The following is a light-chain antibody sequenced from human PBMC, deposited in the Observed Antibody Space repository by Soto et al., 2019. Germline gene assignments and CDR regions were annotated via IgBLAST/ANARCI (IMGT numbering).Light chain of an antibody. CDR3: QQRSNWPPGLT. Sequence: EIVLTQSPATLSLSPGERATLSCRASQSVSSYLAWYQQKPGQAPRLLIYDASNRATGIPARFSGSGSGTGFTHTISSLEPEDFAVYYCQQRSNWPPGLTFGGGTKVEIK. J-gene: IGKJ4*01. V-gene: IGKV3-11*01. CDR2: DAS. CDR1: QSVSSY.